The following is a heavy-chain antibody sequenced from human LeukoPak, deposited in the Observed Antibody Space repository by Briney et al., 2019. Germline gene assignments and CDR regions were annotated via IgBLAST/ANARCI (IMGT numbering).Heavy chain of an antibody. CDR2: ISSSGSTI. D-gene: IGHD6-25*01. V-gene: IGHV3-48*03. Sequence: GGSLRLSCAASGFTFSSYEMNCISSSGSTIYYADSVKGRFTISRDNAKNSLYLQMNSLRAEDTAVYYCAKGWQRNDYWGQGTLVTVSS. J-gene: IGHJ4*02. CDR3: AKGWQRNDY. CDR1: GFTFSSYE.